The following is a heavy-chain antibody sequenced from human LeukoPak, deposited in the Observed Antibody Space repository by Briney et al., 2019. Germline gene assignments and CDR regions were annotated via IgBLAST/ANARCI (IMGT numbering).Heavy chain of an antibody. CDR2: INHSGST. V-gene: IGHV4-34*01. Sequence: SETLSLTCTVSGGSISTYYWSWIRQPPGKGLEWIGEINHSGSTNYNPSLRSRVTISVDTSKNQFSLKLSSVTAADTAVYYCARGLGYCSSTSCYLCWFDPWGQGTLVTVSS. D-gene: IGHD2-2*01. CDR1: GGSISTYY. CDR3: ARGLGYCSSTSCYLCWFDP. J-gene: IGHJ5*02.